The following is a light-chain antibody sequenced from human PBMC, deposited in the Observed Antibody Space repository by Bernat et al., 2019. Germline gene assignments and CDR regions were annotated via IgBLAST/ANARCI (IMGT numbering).Light chain of an antibody. CDR2: VNGDGSH. CDR1: SGHSTYA. CDR3: QTWGTGIVV. J-gene: IGLJ2*01. Sequence: QLVLTQSPSASASLGALVKLTCTLSSGHSTYAIAWHQQQPEKGPRYLMKVNGDGSHSKGDGIPDRFSGSISGAERYLTISSLQSEDEADYYWQTWGTGIVVFGGGTKLTVL. V-gene: IGLV4-69*01.